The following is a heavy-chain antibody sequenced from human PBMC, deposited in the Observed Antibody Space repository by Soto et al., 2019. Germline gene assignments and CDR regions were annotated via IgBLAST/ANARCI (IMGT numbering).Heavy chain of an antibody. J-gene: IGHJ6*02. CDR2: IYSGGST. CDR3: ARDSRGYSYGYVNYYYGMDV. CDR1: GFTVSSNY. D-gene: IGHD5-18*01. V-gene: IGHV3-53*01. Sequence: GGSLRLSCAASGFTVSSNYMSWVRQAPGKGLEWASVIYSGGSTYYADSVKGRFTISRDNSKNTLYLQMNSLRAEDTAVYYCARDSRGYSYGYVNYYYGMDVWGQGTTVTVSS.